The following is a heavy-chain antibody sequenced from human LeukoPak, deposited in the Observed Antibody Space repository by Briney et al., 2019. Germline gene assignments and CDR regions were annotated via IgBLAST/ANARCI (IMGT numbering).Heavy chain of an antibody. CDR3: ARDLVKDTASSRVDYYYYYGMDV. CDR2: IYSGGST. CDR1: GFTVSSNY. V-gene: IGHV3-53*01. J-gene: IGHJ6*02. Sequence: PGGSLRLSCAASGFTVSSNYMSWVRQAPGKGLEWVSVIYSGGSTYYADSVKGRFTISRDNSKNTLYLQMNSLGAEDTAVYYCARDLVKDTASSRVDYYYYYGMDVWGQGTTVTVSS. D-gene: IGHD5-18*01.